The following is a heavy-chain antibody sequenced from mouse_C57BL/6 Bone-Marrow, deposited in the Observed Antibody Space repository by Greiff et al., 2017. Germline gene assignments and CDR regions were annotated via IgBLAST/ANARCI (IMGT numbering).Heavy chain of an antibody. CDR1: GFSLTSYG. CDR2: IWSDGST. CDR3: DRHAFDY. Sequence: VKLVESGPGLVAPSQSLSITCTVSGFSLTSYGVHWVHQPPGKGLEWLVAIWSDGSTTSNSALKSRLDISKDNSKSQVFLKMNSLQTNDTAMYDCDRHAFDYWGQGTTLTVSS. J-gene: IGHJ2*01. V-gene: IGHV2-6-1*01.